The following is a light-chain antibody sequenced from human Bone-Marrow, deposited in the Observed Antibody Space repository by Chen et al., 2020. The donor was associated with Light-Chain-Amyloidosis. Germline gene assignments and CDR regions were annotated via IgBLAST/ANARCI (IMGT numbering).Light chain of an antibody. CDR1: SSDVGDDNH. CDR3: SSYTITNTLV. CDR2: EVT. V-gene: IGLV2-14*01. J-gene: IGLJ1*01. Sequence: QSALTQPASVSGSPGQSVTISCTGTSSDVGDDNHVSWYQQHPDKAPKLMIYEVTNRPSWVPDRFSGSKAYNTASLTISGLQTEDEADYFCSSYTITNTLVFGSGTRVTVL.